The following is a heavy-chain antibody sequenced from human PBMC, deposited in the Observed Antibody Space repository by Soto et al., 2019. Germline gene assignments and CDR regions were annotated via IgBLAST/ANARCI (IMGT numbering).Heavy chain of an antibody. CDR3: ARGGAGYCSGGTCSNFFYGMDV. V-gene: IGHV4-4*07. Sequence: SETLSLTCTVSGGSISSYYWTWIRRPAGKGPEWIGRIYTTGTTNYNPSLKSRVTLSLDTSKNQFSLKLNSVTAADTAVYYCARGGAGYCSGGTCSNFFYGMDVWGQGTTVTVSS. CDR2: IYTTGTT. J-gene: IGHJ6*02. D-gene: IGHD2-15*01. CDR1: GGSISSYY.